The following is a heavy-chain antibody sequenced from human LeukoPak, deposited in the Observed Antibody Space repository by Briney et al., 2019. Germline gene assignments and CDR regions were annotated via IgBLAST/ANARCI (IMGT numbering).Heavy chain of an antibody. J-gene: IGHJ4*02. CDR2: ISGDGRDT. D-gene: IGHD2-2*02. CDR1: GFTFSTYA. V-gene: IGHV3-23*01. Sequence: GGSLRLSCAASGFTFSTYAMCWVRQAPGKGLEWVSAISGDGRDTYYADSVKGRFTISRDNSKNTMWLQMNSLRVEDTALYYCASAGPDPYPFDYWGQGTVVTVSS. CDR3: ASAGPDPYPFDY.